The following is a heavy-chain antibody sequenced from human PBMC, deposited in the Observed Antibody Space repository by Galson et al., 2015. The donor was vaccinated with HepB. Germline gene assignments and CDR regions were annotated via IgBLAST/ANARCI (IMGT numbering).Heavy chain of an antibody. CDR1: GYTFTSYA. CDR3: ARGSLETSGWSQAGFDY. Sequence: SVKVSCKASGYTFTSYAMHWVRQAPGQRLEWMGWINAGNGNTKYSQKFQGRVTITRDTSASTAYMELSSLRSEDTAVYYCARGSLETSGWSQAGFDYWGQGTLVTVSS. D-gene: IGHD6-19*01. V-gene: IGHV1-3*01. CDR2: INAGNGNT. J-gene: IGHJ4*02.